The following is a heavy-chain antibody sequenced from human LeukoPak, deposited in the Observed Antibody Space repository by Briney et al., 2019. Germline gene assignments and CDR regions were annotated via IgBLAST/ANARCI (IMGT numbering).Heavy chain of an antibody. J-gene: IGHJ4*02. V-gene: IGHV1-2*02. CDR3: ARAARITMVRGVYDY. D-gene: IGHD3-10*01. CDR2: INPNSGGT. CDR1: GYTFTGYY. Sequence: ASVKVSCKSSGYTFTGYYMHWVRQPPGQGLGRVGWINPNSGGTNYAQKFQGRVTMTRDTSISTAYMELSRLRSDDTAVYYCARAARITMVRGVYDYWGQGTLVTVSS.